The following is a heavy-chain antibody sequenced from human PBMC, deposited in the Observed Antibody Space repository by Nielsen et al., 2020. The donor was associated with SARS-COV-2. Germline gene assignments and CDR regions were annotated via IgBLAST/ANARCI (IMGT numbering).Heavy chain of an antibody. V-gene: IGHV3-33*01. Sequence: VRQAPGKGLEWVAVIWYDGSNKYYADSVEGRFTISRDNSKNTLYLQMNSLRAEDTAVYYCARDLGSVAVAGTNYYGMDVWGQGTTVTVSS. CDR2: IWYDGSNK. D-gene: IGHD6-19*01. J-gene: IGHJ6*02. CDR3: ARDLGSVAVAGTNYYGMDV.